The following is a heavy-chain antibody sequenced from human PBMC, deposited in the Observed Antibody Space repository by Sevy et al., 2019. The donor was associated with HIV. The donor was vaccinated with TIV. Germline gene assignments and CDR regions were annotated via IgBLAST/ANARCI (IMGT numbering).Heavy chain of an antibody. CDR1: GFTFSRYW. V-gene: IGHV3-7*01. Sequence: GGSLRLSCAASGFTFSRYWMSWVRQAPGKGLEWVAKINEDGRGKYYVDSVGGRFTISRENAGNSLYLEMDSLTAEDTALYYCVLPVAATGVDYWGQGTLVTVSS. CDR3: VLPVAATGVDY. J-gene: IGHJ4*02. CDR2: INEDGRGK. D-gene: IGHD2-15*01.